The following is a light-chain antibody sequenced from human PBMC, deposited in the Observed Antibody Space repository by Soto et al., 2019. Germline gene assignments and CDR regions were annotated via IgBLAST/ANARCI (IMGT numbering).Light chain of an antibody. CDR2: GAS. J-gene: IGKJ5*01. V-gene: IGKV3-20*01. CDR1: QSVGTSY. CDR3: QQYGSSREIT. Sequence: EIVLTQSPGTLSLSPGEKATLSCRASQSVGTSYLAWYQQKPAQAPSLLIYGASSRATGIPDRFSGSGSGTDFTLTISRLEPEDFAVYYCQQYGSSREITFGQGTRLEIK.